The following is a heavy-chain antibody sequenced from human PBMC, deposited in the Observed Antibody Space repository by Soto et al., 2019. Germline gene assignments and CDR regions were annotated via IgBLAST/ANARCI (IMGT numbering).Heavy chain of an antibody. CDR2: IIPLFGTT. Sequence: QVQLVQSGAEVKKPGSSVKVSCKASGDTFNTYAINWVRQAPGQGLEWMGEIIPLFGTTNHAQKFQGRVTITADESTRTAYMELSSLRSDDTAVYYCARRTVVPGASLSYCGMDVWGQGTTVTVSS. J-gene: IGHJ6*02. V-gene: IGHV1-69*01. CDR3: ARRTVVPGASLSYCGMDV. CDR1: GDTFNTYA. D-gene: IGHD2-2*01.